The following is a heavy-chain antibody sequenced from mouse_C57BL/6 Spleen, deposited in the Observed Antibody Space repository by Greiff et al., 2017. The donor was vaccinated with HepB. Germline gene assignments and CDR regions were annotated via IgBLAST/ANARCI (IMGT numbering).Heavy chain of an antibody. D-gene: IGHD4-1*01. J-gene: IGHJ2*01. Sequence: VQLQQSGAELVKPGASVKLSCKASGYTFTSYWMHWVKQRPGQGLEWIGMIHPNSGSTNYNEKFKSKATLTVDKSSSTAYMQLSSLTSEDSAVYYCARSWDPYYFDYWGQGTTLTVSS. CDR2: IHPNSGST. CDR1: GYTFTSYW. V-gene: IGHV1-64*01. CDR3: ARSWDPYYFDY.